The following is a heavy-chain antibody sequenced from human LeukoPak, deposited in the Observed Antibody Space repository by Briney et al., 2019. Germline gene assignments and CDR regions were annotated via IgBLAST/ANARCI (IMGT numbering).Heavy chain of an antibody. J-gene: IGHJ4*02. CDR2: ISGSGGST. CDR1: GFTFRSYG. Sequence: GGSLRLSCAASGFTFRSYGMSWVRQAPGKGLEWVSAISGSGGSTYYADSVKGRFTISRDNSKNTLYLQMNSLRAEDTAVYYCAKDRGGGYDSGSRPLDYWGQGTLVTVSS. V-gene: IGHV3-23*01. CDR3: AKDRGGGYDSGSRPLDY. D-gene: IGHD3-10*01.